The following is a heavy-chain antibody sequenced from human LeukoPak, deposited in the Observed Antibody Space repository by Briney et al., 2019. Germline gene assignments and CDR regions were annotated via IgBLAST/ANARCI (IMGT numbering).Heavy chain of an antibody. D-gene: IGHD5-18*01. J-gene: IGHJ4*02. Sequence: PGGSLRLSCAASGFTLSSYGMHWVRQAPGKGLEWVAFIRYDGSNKYYADSVKGRFTISRDNSKNTLYLQMNSLRAEDTAVYYCAKDRRASYTAMVMDYWGQGTLVTVSS. CDR2: IRYDGSNK. CDR1: GFTLSSYG. CDR3: AKDRRASYTAMVMDY. V-gene: IGHV3-30*02.